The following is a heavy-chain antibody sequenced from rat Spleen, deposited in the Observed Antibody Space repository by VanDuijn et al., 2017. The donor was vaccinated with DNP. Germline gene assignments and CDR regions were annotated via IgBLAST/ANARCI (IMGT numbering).Heavy chain of an antibody. CDR2: ITNSGSRT. Sequence: EVQLVESGGGLVQPGRSLKLSCAASGFTFSDYYMAWVRQAPKKGLEWVATITNSGSRTFYSDPVSGRFTVSRDNAENSLYLQLNSLRSEDTATYYCARPDYWGQGVMVTVSS. CDR1: GFTFSDYY. CDR3: ARPDY. V-gene: IGHV5-7*01. J-gene: IGHJ2*01.